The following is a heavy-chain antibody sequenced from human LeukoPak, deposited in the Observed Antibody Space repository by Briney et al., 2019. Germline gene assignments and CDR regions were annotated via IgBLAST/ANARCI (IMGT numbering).Heavy chain of an antibody. CDR3: ARDPSNTSGWKTWFDT. J-gene: IGHJ5*02. CDR2: IYHSGST. CDR1: GGSISSSNW. D-gene: IGHD6-19*01. Sequence: PSEPLSLTCAVSGGSISSSNWWSWVRQPPGKGLEWIGEIYHSGSTNYNPSLKSRVTISVDKSKNQFSLKLSSVTAADTAFYYCARDPSNTSGWKTWFDTWGQGTLVTVSS. V-gene: IGHV4-4*02.